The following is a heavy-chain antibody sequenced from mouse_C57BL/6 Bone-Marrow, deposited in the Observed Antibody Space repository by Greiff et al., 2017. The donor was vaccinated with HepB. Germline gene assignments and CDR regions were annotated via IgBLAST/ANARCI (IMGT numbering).Heavy chain of an antibody. CDR1: GYSITSGYY. D-gene: IGHD2-1*01. CDR3: ARVFWGNPWYFDV. J-gene: IGHJ1*03. V-gene: IGHV3-6*01. CDR2: ISYDGSN. Sequence: EVQLQQSGPGLVKPSQSLSLTCSVTGYSITSGYYWNWIRQFPGNKLEWMGYISYDGSNNYNPSLKNRISITRDTSKNQFFLKLNSVTTEDTATYYCARVFWGNPWYFDVWGTGTTVTVSS.